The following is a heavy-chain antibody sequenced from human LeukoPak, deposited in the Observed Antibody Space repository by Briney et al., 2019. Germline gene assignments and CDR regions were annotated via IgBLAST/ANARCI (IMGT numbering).Heavy chain of an antibody. Sequence: SETLSLTCAVYGVSFSGYYWSWIRQPPGKGLEWIGEINHSGSTNYNPSLKSRVTISVDTSKNQFSLKLSSVTAADTAVYYCARVAGDMDYWGQGTLVTVSS. J-gene: IGHJ4*02. CDR1: GVSFSGYY. V-gene: IGHV4-34*01. D-gene: IGHD7-27*01. CDR3: ARVAGDMDY. CDR2: INHSGST.